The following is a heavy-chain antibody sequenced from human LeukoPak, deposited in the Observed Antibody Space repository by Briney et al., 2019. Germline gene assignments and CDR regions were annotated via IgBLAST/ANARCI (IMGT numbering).Heavy chain of an antibody. D-gene: IGHD3-3*01. CDR3: ASTGYYDFWSGYYTFDY. CDR1: GGSISSHY. J-gene: IGHJ4*02. CDR2: IYCSGST. V-gene: IGHV4-59*11. Sequence: SETLSLTCTVSGGSISSHYWSWIRQPPGKGLGWIGYIYCSGSTNYNPSLKSRVTISVDTSKNQFSLKLSSVTAADTAVYYCASTGYYDFWSGYYTFDYWGQGTLVTVSS.